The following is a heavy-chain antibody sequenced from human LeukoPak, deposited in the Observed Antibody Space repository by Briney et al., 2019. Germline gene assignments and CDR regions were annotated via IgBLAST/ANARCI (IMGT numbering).Heavy chain of an antibody. Sequence: SSETLSLTCTVSGDSISRYYWSWLRQSPGKGLEWLGSIYYRGSTNYNPSLKSRVNISLDPSQNQFALEMSHVTAADTAVYYCAVNSTKHTFNIWGQGTMVTVSS. J-gene: IGHJ3*02. CDR3: AVNSTKHTFNI. CDR2: IYYRGST. CDR1: GDSISRYY. D-gene: IGHD5/OR15-5a*01. V-gene: IGHV4-59*08.